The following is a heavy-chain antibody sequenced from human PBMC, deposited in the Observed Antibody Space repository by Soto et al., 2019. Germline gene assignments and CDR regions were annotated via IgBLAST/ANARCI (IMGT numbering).Heavy chain of an antibody. CDR2: LYDVFGS. CDR1: GLTVSGTKY. V-gene: IGHV3-53*01. Sequence: DVQLVEPGGGLIQPGESLRLSCVAFGLTVSGTKYVAWVRQAPGKGLEWVSALYDVFGSFYADSVKGRFTTSSDRSKSTVYLQMNDLRPDDTAVYYCASWHEREHAYDVWGQGTTVIVSS. CDR3: ASWHEREHAYDV. J-gene: IGHJ3*01. D-gene: IGHD1-1*01.